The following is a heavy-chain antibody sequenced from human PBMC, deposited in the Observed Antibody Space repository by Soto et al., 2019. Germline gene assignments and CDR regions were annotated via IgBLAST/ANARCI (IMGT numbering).Heavy chain of an antibody. CDR3: ARDSGPSNPYSSSWYGSPYYYGMDV. CDR1: GLTVSSNY. Sequence: GGSLRLSCAASGLTVSSNYMSWVRQAQGKGLEWVSVIYSGSSTYYADSVKGRFTISRDNSKNTLYLQMNSLRAEDTAVYYCARDSGPSNPYSSSWYGSPYYYGMDVWGQGTTVTVSS. CDR2: IYSGSST. D-gene: IGHD6-13*01. J-gene: IGHJ6*02. V-gene: IGHV3-53*01.